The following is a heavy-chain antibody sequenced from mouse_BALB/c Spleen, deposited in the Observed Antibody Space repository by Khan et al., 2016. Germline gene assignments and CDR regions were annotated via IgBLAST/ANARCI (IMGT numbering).Heavy chain of an antibody. CDR3: SLYGNYPY. Sequence: QVRLQQSGAELVRPGSSVKISCKASGYAFSNYWMNWVNQRPGQGLEWIGQIFPGDGDTNYNGNFKGKATLTADKSSSTAYMHLSSLTSEDSAVYCCSLYGNYPYWGQGTSLTVSS. CDR1: GYAFSNYW. D-gene: IGHD2-1*01. CDR2: IFPGDGDT. J-gene: IGHJ2*02. V-gene: IGHV1-80*01.